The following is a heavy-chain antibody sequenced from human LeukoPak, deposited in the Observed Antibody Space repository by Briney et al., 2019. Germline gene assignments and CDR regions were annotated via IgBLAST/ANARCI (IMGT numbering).Heavy chain of an antibody. CDR3: ARSYSSGWENYFDY. CDR1: GHTFTGYY. J-gene: IGHJ4*02. CDR2: INPNSGGT. D-gene: IGHD6-19*01. Sequence: ASVKVSCKASGHTFTGYYMHWVRQAPGQGLEWMGWINPNSGGTNYAQKFQGRVTMTRDTSISTAYMELSRLRSDDTAVYYCARSYSSGWENYFDYWGQGTLVTVSS. V-gene: IGHV1-2*02.